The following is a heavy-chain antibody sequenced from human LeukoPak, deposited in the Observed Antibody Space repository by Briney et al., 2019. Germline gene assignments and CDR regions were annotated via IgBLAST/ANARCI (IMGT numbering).Heavy chain of an antibody. CDR1: GFTFSSYW. D-gene: IGHD1/OR15-1a*01. CDR2: IRTDGTIT. J-gene: IGHJ6*03. CDR3: AREGTGSYMDV. V-gene: IGHV3-74*03. Sequence: GGSLRLSCAASGFTFSSYWMHWVRQAPGKGLVWVSRIRTDGTITTYADSVKGRFSISRDNAKNTLYLQVNSLRVEDTAVYYCAREGTGSYMDVWGTGTTVTVSS.